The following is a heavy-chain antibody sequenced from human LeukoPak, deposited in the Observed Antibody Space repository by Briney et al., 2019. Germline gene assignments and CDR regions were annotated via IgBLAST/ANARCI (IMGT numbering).Heavy chain of an antibody. CDR3: ARARLSIVRGITNFDY. J-gene: IGHJ4*02. CDR1: GGSISSYY. V-gene: IGHV4-4*07. CDR2: IYTSGST. Sequence: SETLSLTCTVSGGSISSYYWSWIRQPAGKGLEWIGRIYTSGSTNYNPSLKSRVTTSVDTSKNQFSLKLSSVTAADTAVYFCARARLSIVRGITNFDYWGQGTVVTVSS. D-gene: IGHD3-10*01.